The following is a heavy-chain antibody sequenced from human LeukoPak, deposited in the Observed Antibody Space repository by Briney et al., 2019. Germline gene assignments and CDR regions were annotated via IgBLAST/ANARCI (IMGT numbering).Heavy chain of an antibody. CDR1: GGSINSHY. D-gene: IGHD3-22*01. CDR2: VSYNGRT. Sequence: SETLSLTCTVSGGSINSHYWSWIRQPPGKGLEWIGFVSYNGRTKYSPSLQSRVTISVDRSENNFSLKLTSVTAADTAVYYCARPIDNDSSGDPDTFDMWGQGTVVTVSS. CDR3: ARPIDNDSSGDPDTFDM. J-gene: IGHJ3*02. V-gene: IGHV4-59*11.